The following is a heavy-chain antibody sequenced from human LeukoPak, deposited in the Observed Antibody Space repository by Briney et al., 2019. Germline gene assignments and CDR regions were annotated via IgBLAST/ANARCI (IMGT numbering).Heavy chain of an antibody. V-gene: IGHV3-30*04. CDR3: ARSGRGVGYGFYYLDY. CDR2: ISHDENNK. Sequence: PGGSLRLSCAASGFTFSNYAIHWVRQAPGKRLEWVTLISHDENNKYYADSVKGRFTISRDNSKNTLYLQMNSLRAEGTAVYYCARSGRGVGYGFYYLDYWGQGTLVTVSS. J-gene: IGHJ4*02. CDR1: GFTFSNYA. D-gene: IGHD5-18*01.